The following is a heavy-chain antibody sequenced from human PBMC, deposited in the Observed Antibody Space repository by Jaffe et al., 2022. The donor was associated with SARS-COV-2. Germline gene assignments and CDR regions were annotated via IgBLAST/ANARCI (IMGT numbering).Heavy chain of an antibody. CDR2: IYYSGST. J-gene: IGHJ5*02. CDR3: ARHDYDYVWGSYRPRKGFDP. CDR1: GGSISSSSYY. D-gene: IGHD3-16*02. Sequence: QLQLQESGPGLVKPSETLSLTCTVSGGSISSSSYYWGWIRQPPGKGLEWIGSIYYSGSTYYNPSLKSRVTISVDTSKNQFSLKLSSVTAADTAVYYCARHDYDYVWGSYRPRKGFDPWGQGTLVTVSS. V-gene: IGHV4-39*01.